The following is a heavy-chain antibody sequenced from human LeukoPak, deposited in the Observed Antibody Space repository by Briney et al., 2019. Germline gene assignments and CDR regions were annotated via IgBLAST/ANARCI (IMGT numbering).Heavy chain of an antibody. CDR3: ARDYTGSYLEGTDAFDI. Sequence: SETLSLTCTVSGXSISSYYWSWIRQPPEKGLEWIGYIYYRGSTNYNPSLKSRVTMSVDTSKKQFSLNLNSVTAADTAVYYCARDYTGSYLEGTDAFDIWGQGTMVTVSS. D-gene: IGHD1-26*01. CDR2: IYYRGST. V-gene: IGHV4-59*01. CDR1: GXSISSYY. J-gene: IGHJ3*02.